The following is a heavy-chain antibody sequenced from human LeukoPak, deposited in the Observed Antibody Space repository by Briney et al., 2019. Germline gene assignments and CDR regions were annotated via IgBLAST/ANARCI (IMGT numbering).Heavy chain of an antibody. V-gene: IGHV4-34*01. CDR3: ARAPRDTKVLRFLEWLRNYGMDV. D-gene: IGHD3-3*01. Sequence: SETLSLTCAVYGGSFSGYYWSWLRQPPGKGLEWIGEINHSGSTNYNPSLKSRVTISVDTSKNQFSLKLSSVTAADTAVYYCARAPRDTKVLRFLEWLRNYGMDVWGQGTTVTVSS. CDR2: INHSGST. J-gene: IGHJ6*02. CDR1: GGSFSGYY.